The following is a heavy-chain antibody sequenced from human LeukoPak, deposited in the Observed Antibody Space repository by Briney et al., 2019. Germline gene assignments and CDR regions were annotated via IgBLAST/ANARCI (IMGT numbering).Heavy chain of an antibody. CDR3: ARIVVVPIAYYYYMDV. D-gene: IGHD2-2*01. J-gene: IGHJ6*03. CDR1: GFTFSSYS. CDR2: ISSSSSYI. V-gene: IGHV3-21*01. Sequence: GGSLRLSCAASGFTFSSYSMNWVRQAPGKGLEWVSSISSSSSYIYYADSVKGRFTISRDDAKNSLYLQMNSLRAEDTAVYYCARIVVVPIAYYYYMDVWGKGTTVTVSS.